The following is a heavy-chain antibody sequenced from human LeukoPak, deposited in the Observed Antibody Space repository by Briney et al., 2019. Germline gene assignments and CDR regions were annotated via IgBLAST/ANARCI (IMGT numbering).Heavy chain of an antibody. CDR2: ISGSGGST. Sequence: PGGSLRLSCAASGFTFSSYAMSWVRQAPGKGLEWVSAISGSGGSTYYADSVKGRFTISRDNSRNTLYLQMNSLRADDTAMYYCAVEKRSTTAYDYWGQGTLVTVSS. J-gene: IGHJ4*02. CDR1: GFTFSSYA. D-gene: IGHD4-17*01. V-gene: IGHV3-23*01. CDR3: AVEKRSTTAYDY.